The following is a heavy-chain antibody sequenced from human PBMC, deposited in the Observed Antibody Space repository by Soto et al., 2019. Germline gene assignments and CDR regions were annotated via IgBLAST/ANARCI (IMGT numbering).Heavy chain of an antibody. D-gene: IGHD6-13*01. CDR3: ATWYGNHYFGLDV. Sequence: VQLVESGGALVQPGGSLRLSCAASGYSFDAYIMNWVRQAPGKGLEWVSSINPRGLTKFYADSVRGRFTISRDDASRLLFLQMNNLRAEDTAVYYCATWYGNHYFGLDVWGRGTTVTVSS. CDR2: INPRGLTK. CDR1: GYSFDAYI. J-gene: IGHJ6*02. V-gene: IGHV3-48*01.